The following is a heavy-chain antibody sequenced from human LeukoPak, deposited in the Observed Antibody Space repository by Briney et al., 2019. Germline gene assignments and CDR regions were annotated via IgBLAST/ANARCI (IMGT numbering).Heavy chain of an antibody. V-gene: IGHV4-4*07. CDR1: GGSISTYY. Sequence: SETLSLTCTVSGGSISTYYWSWIRQPAGKGLEWIGRIYTNENTNYNPSLRSRVTMSVDTSKNQFSLKLSSVTAADTAVYYCARAAAAAGGQYFDYWGQGTLVAVS. CDR2: IYTNENT. J-gene: IGHJ4*02. D-gene: IGHD6-13*01. CDR3: ARAAAAAGGQYFDY.